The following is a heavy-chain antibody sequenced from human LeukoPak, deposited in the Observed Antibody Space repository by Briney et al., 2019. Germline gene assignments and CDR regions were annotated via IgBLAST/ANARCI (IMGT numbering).Heavy chain of an antibody. J-gene: IGHJ6*02. D-gene: IGHD6-19*01. CDR3: AREYSSGWPVGGMDV. V-gene: IGHV4-59*01. CDR2: IYYSGST. CDR1: GGSISSYY. Sequence: SETLSLTCTVSGGSISSYYWSWIRQPPGKGLEWIGYIYYSGSTNYNPSLKSRVTISVDTSKNQFSLKLSSVTAANTAVYYCAREYSSGWPVGGMDVWGQGTTVTVSS.